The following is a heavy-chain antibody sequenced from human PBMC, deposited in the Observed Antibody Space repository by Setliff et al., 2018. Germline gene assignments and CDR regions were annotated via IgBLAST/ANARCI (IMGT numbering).Heavy chain of an antibody. CDR2: LHTSGST. J-gene: IGHJ5*02. CDR3: VRGFTIFGVVKLERWFDP. CDR1: GGSISSGSYY. D-gene: IGHD3-3*01. V-gene: IGHV4-61*02. Sequence: SETLSLTCAVSGGSISSGSYYWSWIRQPAGKGLEWVGRLHTSGSTNYNPSLKSRATISVDTSKNQFSLNLSSVTAADRAVYFCVRGFTIFGVVKLERWFDPWGQGTLVTVSS.